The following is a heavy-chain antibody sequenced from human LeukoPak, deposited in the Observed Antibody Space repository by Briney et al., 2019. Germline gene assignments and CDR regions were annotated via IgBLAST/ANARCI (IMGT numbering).Heavy chain of an antibody. CDR3: ARDQFGTTFDY. Sequence: ASVTVSFKASVYTFTDYYMHWVRQAPGQGLEWMGWINPNSGGTNYAQKFQGRVTMTRDTSISTAYMELSRLRSDDTAVYYCARDQFGTTFDYWGQGTLVTVSS. J-gene: IGHJ4*02. V-gene: IGHV1-2*02. CDR1: VYTFTDYY. CDR2: INPNSGGT. D-gene: IGHD1-1*01.